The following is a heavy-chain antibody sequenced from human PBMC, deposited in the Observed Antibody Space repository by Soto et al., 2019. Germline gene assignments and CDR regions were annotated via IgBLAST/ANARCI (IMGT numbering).Heavy chain of an antibody. Sequence: QLQLQESGSGLVKPSQTLSLTCAVSGGSISSGGYSWSWIRQPPGKGLEWIGYIYHSGSTYYNPYLTGGDTILVERTKTQFSRRMRSVTAADTAVYYCARVNYDYVWGSYRPYGMDVWGQGTTVTVSS. CDR2: IYHSGST. V-gene: IGHV4-30-2*01. CDR1: GGSISSGGYS. D-gene: IGHD3-16*02. J-gene: IGHJ6*02. CDR3: ARVNYDYVWGSYRPYGMDV.